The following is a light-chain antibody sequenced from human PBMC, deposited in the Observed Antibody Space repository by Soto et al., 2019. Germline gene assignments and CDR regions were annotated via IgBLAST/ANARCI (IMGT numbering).Light chain of an antibody. V-gene: IGKV3-11*01. CDR2: DAS. CDR3: QQRSNWPPT. Sequence: EIVLTQSPATLSLSPGETATLSCRASQSVSSYLAWYQQKPGQAPRLLIYDASNRATGIPVRFSGSGSGTDFTLTIRSREPEDFAVYYCQQRSNWPPTFGGGTKVEIK. J-gene: IGKJ4*01. CDR1: QSVSSY.